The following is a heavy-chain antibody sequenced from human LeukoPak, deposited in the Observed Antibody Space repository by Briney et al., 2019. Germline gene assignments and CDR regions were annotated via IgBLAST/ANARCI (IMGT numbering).Heavy chain of an antibody. V-gene: IGHV3-7*03. CDR1: GFIFSTYW. CDR2: IKEDGTVK. D-gene: IGHD6-13*01. J-gene: IGHJ4*02. CDR3: AREILGAASAFDY. Sequence: GGSLRLSCAASGFIFSTYWMSWVHQAPGKGLEWVANIKEDGTVKYHMDSVKGRFTISRDNAKNSLFLQMNSLRAEDTAVYYCAREILGAASAFDYWGQGTLVTVSS.